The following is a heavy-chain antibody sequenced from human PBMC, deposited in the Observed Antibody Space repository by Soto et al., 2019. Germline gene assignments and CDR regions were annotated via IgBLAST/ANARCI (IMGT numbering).Heavy chain of an antibody. Sequence: QVQRVQSGAEVKKPGSSVKVSCKASGGTFSSYAISWVRQAPGQGLAWMGGIIPIFGTANYAQTVQGRVTITADESASTDYMELSRLRSEDTAVYYCARSPRGYSYGPYYYYGMAVWGQGTTVTVSS. D-gene: IGHD5-18*01. CDR1: GGTFSSYA. CDR2: IIPIFGTA. J-gene: IGHJ6*02. V-gene: IGHV1-69*12. CDR3: ARSPRGYSYGPYYYYGMAV.